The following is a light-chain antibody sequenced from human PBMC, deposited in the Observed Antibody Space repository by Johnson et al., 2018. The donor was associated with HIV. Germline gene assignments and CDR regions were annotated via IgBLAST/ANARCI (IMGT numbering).Light chain of an antibody. J-gene: IGLJ1*01. CDR3: GTWDSSVSAYV. CDR1: SCDIENNY. V-gene: IGLV1-51*01. CDR2: DNN. Sequence: QSILTQPPSVSAAPGQKVTISCSGNSCDIENNYVSSHHQLPGAAPKLLFYDNNKRPSGIPDRFSGSKSDTSATLAITGLQTGDEADYYCGTWDSSVSAYVFGTGTKVTVL.